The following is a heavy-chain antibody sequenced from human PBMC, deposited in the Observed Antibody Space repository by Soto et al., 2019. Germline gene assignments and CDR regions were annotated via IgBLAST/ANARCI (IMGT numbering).Heavy chain of an antibody. Sequence: QVQLVESGGGVVQPGRSLRLSCAASGFTFSSYGMHWVRQAPGKGLEWVAVISYDGSNKYYADSVKGRFTISRDNSKNTLYLQMNSLRAEDTAVYYCAKYKVLAAAGTYYGMDVWGQGTTVTVSS. CDR3: AKYKVLAAAGTYYGMDV. J-gene: IGHJ6*01. CDR2: ISYDGSNK. CDR1: GFTFSSYG. D-gene: IGHD6-13*01. V-gene: IGHV3-30*18.